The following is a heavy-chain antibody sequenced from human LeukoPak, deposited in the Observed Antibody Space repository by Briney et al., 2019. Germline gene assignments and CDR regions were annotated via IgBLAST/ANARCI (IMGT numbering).Heavy chain of an antibody. CDR3: AKGLAPRDGYNLGY. J-gene: IGHJ4*02. CDR1: GFTFDDYS. CDR2: ISWNSGSI. D-gene: IGHD5-24*01. Sequence: GGSLRLSCAASGFTFDDYSIHWVRQAPGKGLEWVSGISWNSGSIGYADSVKGRFTISRDNAKNSLYLQMNSLRAEDTALYYCAKGLAPRDGYNLGYWGQGTLVTVSS. V-gene: IGHV3-9*01.